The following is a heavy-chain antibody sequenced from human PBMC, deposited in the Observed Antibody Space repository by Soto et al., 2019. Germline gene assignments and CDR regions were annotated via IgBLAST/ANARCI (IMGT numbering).Heavy chain of an antibody. CDR1: GASISTSSDF. J-gene: IGHJ4*02. CDR3: ARHPESTSYFDF. D-gene: IGHD2-2*01. V-gene: IGHV4-39*01. CDR2: VYQSGTT. Sequence: PSETLTLTCSVSGASISTSSDFWGWIRQAPGKGLEWIGNVYQSGTTRLNPSLRSRVSIFVDRSKNQFSLELKSATAADRAVYFCARHPESTSYFDFWAQRILVTVSS.